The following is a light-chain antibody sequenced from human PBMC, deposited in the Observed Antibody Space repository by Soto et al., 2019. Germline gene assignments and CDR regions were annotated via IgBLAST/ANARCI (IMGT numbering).Light chain of an antibody. J-gene: IGKJ1*01. V-gene: IGKV2-30*01. CDR2: KVS. CDR3: MQATQFPRT. CDR1: QSLVNSDGIAY. Sequence: EVVRTHSPLPLPVTLGPPASISCGLNQSLVNSDGIAYFSWFQQRPGRPPRRLIYKVSNRDSGVPARFSGSGSGTDFALKISRVEAEDVGVYYCMQATQFPRTFGQGTKVDIK.